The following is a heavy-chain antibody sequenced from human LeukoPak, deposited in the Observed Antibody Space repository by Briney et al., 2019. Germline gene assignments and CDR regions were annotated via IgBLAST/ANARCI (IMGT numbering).Heavy chain of an antibody. J-gene: IGHJ6*02. V-gene: IGHV1-2*06. CDR2: INPNSGAT. Sequence: ASVKVSCKASGYTFTVYFIHWVRQAPGQGLEWMGRINPNSGATDYAQKFQGRVTITADESTSTAYMELSSLRSEDTAVYYCARDTTLTTVTTLGMDVWGQGTTVTVSS. CDR1: GYTFTVYF. CDR3: ARDTTLTTVTTLGMDV. D-gene: IGHD4-11*01.